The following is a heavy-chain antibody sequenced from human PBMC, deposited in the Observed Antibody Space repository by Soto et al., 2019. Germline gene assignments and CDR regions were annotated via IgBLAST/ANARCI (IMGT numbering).Heavy chain of an antibody. CDR3: AKKGSGGNWFDT. Sequence: VGSLRLSCAASGFTFSSHAMSWVRQSHGKGPEWVAASGSSGATYFADSVKGRFTISRDNSKNTLFLEMNSLSPEDTGVYFCAKKGSGGNWFDTWGQGTLVTVS. V-gene: IGHV3-23*01. CDR1: GFTFSSHA. CDR2: SGSSGAT. J-gene: IGHJ5*02.